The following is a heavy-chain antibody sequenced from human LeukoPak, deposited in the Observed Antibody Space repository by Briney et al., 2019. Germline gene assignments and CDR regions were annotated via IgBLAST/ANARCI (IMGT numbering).Heavy chain of an antibody. J-gene: IGHJ4*02. CDR1: GFSFDTFS. Sequence: GGSLRLSCTAFGFSFDTFSMHWVRQIPGKGLEWVAVISYDGSNKYYADSVKGRFTISRDNSKNTLYLQMDSLRAEDTAVYYCATGIGYGDYGYFDYWGQGTLVTVSS. V-gene: IGHV3-30*04. CDR2: ISYDGSNK. D-gene: IGHD4-17*01. CDR3: ATGIGYGDYGYFDY.